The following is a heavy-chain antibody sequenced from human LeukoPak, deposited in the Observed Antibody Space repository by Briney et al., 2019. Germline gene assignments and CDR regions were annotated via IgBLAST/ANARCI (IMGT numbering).Heavy chain of an antibody. CDR3: ASDSGY. CDR2: IYTSGST. V-gene: IGHV4-61*09. Sequence: SETLSLTCTVSGGSISSVGYYWIWIRQPAGKGLEWIGHIYTSGSTNYNPSLKSRVTISVDTSKNQFSLRLSSVTAADTAVYYCASDSGYWGRGTLVTVSS. CDR1: GGSISSVGYY. J-gene: IGHJ4*02.